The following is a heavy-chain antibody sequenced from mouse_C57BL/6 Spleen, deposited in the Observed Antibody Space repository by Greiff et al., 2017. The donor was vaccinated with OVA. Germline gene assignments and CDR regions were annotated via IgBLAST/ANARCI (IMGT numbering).Heavy chain of an antibody. CDR2: IDPSDSYT. J-gene: IGHJ4*01. V-gene: IGHV1-69*01. Sequence: QVQLQQPGAELVMPGASVKLSCKASGYTFTSYWMHWVKQRPGQGLEWIGEIDPSDSYTNYTQKFKGKSTLTVDKSSSTAYLPLSSLTSEDSAVYYCERGGYSNLYYAMDYWGQGTSVTVSS. CDR1: GYTFTSYW. CDR3: ERGGYSNLYYAMDY. D-gene: IGHD2-5*01.